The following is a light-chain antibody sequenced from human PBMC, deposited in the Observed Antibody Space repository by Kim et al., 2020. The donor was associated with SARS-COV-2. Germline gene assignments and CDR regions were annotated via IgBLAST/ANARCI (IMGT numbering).Light chain of an antibody. V-gene: IGLV7-46*01. CDR3: LLSYSDSRV. J-gene: IGLJ3*02. CDR1: TGGVTGSHY. Sequence: QAVVTQEPSLTVSPGGTVTLTCGSSTGGVTGSHYPYWSQQKPGQVPRTLIYDTSNKESWAPARFSGSLLGGKAALTLTGAQPEDEAEYYCLLSYSDSRVFGGGTQLTVL. CDR2: DTS.